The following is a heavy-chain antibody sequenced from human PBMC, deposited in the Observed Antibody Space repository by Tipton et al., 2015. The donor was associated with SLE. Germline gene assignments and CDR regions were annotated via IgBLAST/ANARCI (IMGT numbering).Heavy chain of an antibody. CDR2: IYTSRST. CDR1: GGSISSGSYY. D-gene: IGHD3-22*01. V-gene: IGHV4-61*09. J-gene: IGHJ3*02. Sequence: TLSLTCTVSGGSISSGSYYWSWIRQPAGKGLEWIGYIYTSRSTNYNPSLKSRVTISVDTSKNQFSLKLSSVTAADTAVYYCARDYHYDSSRRAFDIWGQGTMVTVSS. CDR3: ARDYHYDSSRRAFDI.